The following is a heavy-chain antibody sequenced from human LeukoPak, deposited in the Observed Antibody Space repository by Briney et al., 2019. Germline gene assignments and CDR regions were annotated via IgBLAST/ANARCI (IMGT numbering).Heavy chain of an antibody. CDR3: ARGKRAPPNYYYMDV. V-gene: IGHV1-8*03. CDR1: GYTFTSYD. D-gene: IGHD6-6*01. J-gene: IGHJ6*03. CDR2: MNPNSGNT. Sequence: ASVKVSCKASGYTFTSYDINWVRQATGQGLEWMGWMNPNSGNTGYAQKFQGRVTITRNTSISTAYMELSNLRSEDTAVYYCARGKRAPPNYYYMDVWGKGTTVTVSS.